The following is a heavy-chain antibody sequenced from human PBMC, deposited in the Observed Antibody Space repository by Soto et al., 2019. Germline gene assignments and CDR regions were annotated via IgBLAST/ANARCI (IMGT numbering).Heavy chain of an antibody. J-gene: IGHJ4*02. V-gene: IGHV4-39*01. D-gene: IGHD3-3*01. CDR2: IYYSGST. Sequence: LSLTCTVSGGSISSSSYYWGWIRQPPGKGLEWIGSIYYSGSTYYNPSLKSRVTISVDTSKNQFSLKLSSVTAADTAVYYCARRMGHYDFWSGYYPAEGFDYWGQGTLVTVSS. CDR3: ARRMGHYDFWSGYYPAEGFDY. CDR1: GGSISSSSYY.